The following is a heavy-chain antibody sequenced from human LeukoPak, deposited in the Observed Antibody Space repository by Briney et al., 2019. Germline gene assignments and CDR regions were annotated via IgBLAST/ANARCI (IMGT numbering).Heavy chain of an antibody. D-gene: IGHD3-22*01. V-gene: IGHV3-21*01. CDR1: GFTFTNYY. Sequence: PGGSLRLSCAASGFTFTNYYMNWVRQAPGKGLEWVSSISSSSSYIYYADSVKGRFTISRDNAKNSLYLQMNSLRAEDTAVYYCARGITMIPDAFDIWGQGTMVTVSS. CDR2: ISSSSSYI. J-gene: IGHJ3*02. CDR3: ARGITMIPDAFDI.